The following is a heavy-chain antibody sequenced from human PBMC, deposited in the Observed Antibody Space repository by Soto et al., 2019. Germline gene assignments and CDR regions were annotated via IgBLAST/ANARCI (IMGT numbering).Heavy chain of an antibody. V-gene: IGHV1-2*04. Sequence: ASVQVSCKAPGYSFTDYHIHWVRQAPGQGLEWLGRINPKSGGTSTAQKFQGWVTMTTDTSISTAYMEENRLRSDDTAAYYSTTDNREHRDGLDADFDIWGHETTVTVSS. CDR1: GYSFTDYH. D-gene: IGHD2-8*01. J-gene: IGHJ3*02. CDR2: INPKSGGT. CDR3: TTDNREHRDGLDADFDI.